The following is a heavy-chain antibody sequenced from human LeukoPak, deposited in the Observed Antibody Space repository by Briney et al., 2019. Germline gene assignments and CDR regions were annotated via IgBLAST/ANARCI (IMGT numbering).Heavy chain of an antibody. CDR2: ISGSGGST. Sequence: GGSLRLSCAASGFTFSSYAMNWVRQAPGKGLEWVSAISGSGGSTYYADSVKGRFTISRDNSKNTLYLQMNSLRAEDTAVYYCAKAVYYYDSSGYYYGYWGQGTLVTVSS. D-gene: IGHD3-22*01. CDR3: AKAVYYYDSSGYYYGY. V-gene: IGHV3-23*01. J-gene: IGHJ4*02. CDR1: GFTFSSYA.